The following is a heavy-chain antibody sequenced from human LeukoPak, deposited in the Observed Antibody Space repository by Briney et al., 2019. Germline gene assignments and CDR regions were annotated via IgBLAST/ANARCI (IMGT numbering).Heavy chain of an antibody. V-gene: IGHV4-31*03. Sequence: KPSETLSLTCTVSGGSISSGGYYWSWIRQHPGKSLEWIGYIYYSGSTYYNPSLKSRVTISVDTSKNQFSLKLSSVTAADTAVYYCARRSSGWVDYWGQGTLVTVSS. J-gene: IGHJ4*02. CDR2: IYYSGST. CDR3: ARRSSGWVDY. CDR1: GGSISSGGYY. D-gene: IGHD6-19*01.